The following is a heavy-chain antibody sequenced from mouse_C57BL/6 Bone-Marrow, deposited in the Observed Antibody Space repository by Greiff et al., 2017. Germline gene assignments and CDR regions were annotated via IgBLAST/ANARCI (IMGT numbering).Heavy chain of an antibody. V-gene: IGHV1-81*01. J-gene: IGHJ4*01. Sequence: QVQLQQSGAELARPGASVKLSCKASGYTFTSYGISWVKQRTGQGLEWIGEIYPRSGNTYYNEKFKGKATLTADKSSSTAYMELRSLTSADSAVYFCARSNYPYYAMDYCGQGTSVTVSS. CDR1: GYTFTSYG. D-gene: IGHD2-5*01. CDR3: ARSNYPYYAMDY. CDR2: IYPRSGNT.